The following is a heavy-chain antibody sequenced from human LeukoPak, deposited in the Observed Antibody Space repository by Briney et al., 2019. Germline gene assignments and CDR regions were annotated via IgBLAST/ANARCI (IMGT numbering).Heavy chain of an antibody. CDR3: AKDLIAAGWFDP. CDR2: ISNDGSNK. Sequence: GGSLRLSCAASGFSFSTDGMHWVRQAPGKGLEWVAVISNDGSNKYYADSVKGRFTTSRDNSKNTLYLQMNSLRVEDTAVYYCAKDLIAAGWFDPWGQGTLVTVSS. CDR1: GFSFSTDG. D-gene: IGHD6-6*01. J-gene: IGHJ5*02. V-gene: IGHV3-30*18.